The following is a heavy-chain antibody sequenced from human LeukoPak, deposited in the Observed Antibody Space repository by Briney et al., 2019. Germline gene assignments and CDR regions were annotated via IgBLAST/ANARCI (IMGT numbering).Heavy chain of an antibody. Sequence: PSETLSLTCAVYGGSFSGYYWSWIRQPPGKGLEWIGEINHSGSTNYNPSLKSRVTISVDTSKNQFSLKLSSVTAAGTAVYYCARLRRCRFDPWGQGTLVTVSS. CDR1: GGSFSGYY. V-gene: IGHV4-34*01. CDR2: INHSGST. CDR3: ARLRRCRFDP. J-gene: IGHJ5*02. D-gene: IGHD4-17*01.